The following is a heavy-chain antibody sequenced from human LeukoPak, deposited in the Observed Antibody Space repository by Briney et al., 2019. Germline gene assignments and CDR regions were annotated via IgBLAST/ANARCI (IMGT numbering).Heavy chain of an antibody. Sequence: SETLSLTCTVSGGSIRSYYWSWIRQPPGKGLEWLGNIFYSGTSDYNPSLRSRVTISVDTSKKQVSLKLSSVTAADTAVYYCAGSLFGYTFDKKFDSWGQGILVTVSS. J-gene: IGHJ4*02. V-gene: IGHV4-59*01. CDR2: IFYSGTS. CDR1: GGSIRSYY. CDR3: AGSLFGYTFDKKFDS. D-gene: IGHD3-3*01.